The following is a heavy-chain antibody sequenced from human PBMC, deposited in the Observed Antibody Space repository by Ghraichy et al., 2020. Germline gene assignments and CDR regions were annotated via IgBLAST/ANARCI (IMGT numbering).Heavy chain of an antibody. CDR3: ARDSRASDWGRYGDYGGSKVDY. J-gene: IGHJ4*02. D-gene: IGHD4-17*01. CDR2: ISSSGSTI. Sequence: GGSLRLSCAASGFTFSDYYMSWIRQAPGKGLEWVSYISSSGSTIYYADSVKGRFTISRDNAKNSLYLQMNSLRAEDTAVYYCARDSRASDWGRYGDYGGSKVDYWGQGTLVTVSS. CDR1: GFTFSDYY. V-gene: IGHV3-11*01.